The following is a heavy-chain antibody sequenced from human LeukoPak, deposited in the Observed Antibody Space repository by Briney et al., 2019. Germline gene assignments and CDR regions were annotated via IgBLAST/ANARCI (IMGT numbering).Heavy chain of an antibody. D-gene: IGHD3-10*01. J-gene: IGHJ5*02. CDR3: ARDHGGHYYGSGSSLNVYWFDP. Sequence: GASVKVSCKASGYTFTSYAISWVRQAPGQGLEWMGGIIPIFGTANYAQKFQGRVTITADESTSVAYMELSSLRSEDTAVYYCARDHGGHYYGSGSSLNVYWFDPWGQGTLVTVSS. V-gene: IGHV1-69*13. CDR2: IIPIFGTA. CDR1: GYTFTSYA.